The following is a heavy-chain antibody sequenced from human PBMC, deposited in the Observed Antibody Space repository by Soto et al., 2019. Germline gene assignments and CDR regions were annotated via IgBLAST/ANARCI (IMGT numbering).Heavy chain of an antibody. CDR3: AKQRADYGSGSDTYYFDF. CDR2: LSGSGGTT. J-gene: IGHJ4*02. Sequence: EVRLLESGGGLVQPGGSLRLSCSTSGFTFSTYAMNWVRQAPGKGLEWVSALSGSGGTTYYADSVRGRFTISRDNSKNTLFLQMNSLRAEDTALYYCAKQRADYGSGSDTYYFDFWGQGNLVTVSS. CDR1: GFTFSTYA. V-gene: IGHV3-23*01. D-gene: IGHD3-10*01.